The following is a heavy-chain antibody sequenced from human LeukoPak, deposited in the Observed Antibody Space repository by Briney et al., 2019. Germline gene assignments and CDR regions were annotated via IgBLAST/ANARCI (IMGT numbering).Heavy chain of an antibody. J-gene: IGHJ5*02. CDR2: INPNSGGT. CDR3: ARGVYCSSTSCYYTGVIAPRIRYNWFDP. CDR1: GYTFTGYY. D-gene: IGHD2-2*01. Sequence: ASVKVSCKASGYTFTGYYMHWARQAPGQGIEGMGWINPNSGGTNYAQKFQGRVTMTRDTSISTAYIELSRLRSDDTAVYYCARGVYCSSTSCYYTGVIAPRIRYNWFDPWGQGTLVTVSS. V-gene: IGHV1-2*02.